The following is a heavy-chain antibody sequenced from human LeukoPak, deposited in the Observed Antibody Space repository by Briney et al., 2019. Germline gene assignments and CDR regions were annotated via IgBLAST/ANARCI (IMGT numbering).Heavy chain of an antibody. CDR1: GFTFSSYS. D-gene: IGHD5-24*01. Sequence: PGGSLRLSCAAPGFTFSSYSMNWVRQAPGKGLEWVSSISSSSSYIYYADSVKGRFTISRDNAKNSLYLQMNSLRAEDTAVYYCARGTVEMATISSWGQGTLVTVSS. V-gene: IGHV3-21*01. J-gene: IGHJ5*02. CDR2: ISSSSSYI. CDR3: ARGTVEMATISS.